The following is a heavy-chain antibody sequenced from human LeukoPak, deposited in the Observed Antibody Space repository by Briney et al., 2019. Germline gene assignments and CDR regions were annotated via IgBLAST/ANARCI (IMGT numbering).Heavy chain of an antibody. J-gene: IGHJ4*02. CDR2: IYYSGST. CDR1: GGSISSSSYY. CDR3: ARGNGEMATIWSPNSYYFDY. V-gene: IGHV4-39*07. D-gene: IGHD5-24*01. Sequence: SETLSLTCTVSGGSISSSSYYWGWIRQPPGKGLEWIGSIYYSGSTYYNPSLKSRVTISVDTSKNQFSPKLSSVTAADTAVYYCARGNGEMATIWSPNSYYFDYWGQGTLVTVSS.